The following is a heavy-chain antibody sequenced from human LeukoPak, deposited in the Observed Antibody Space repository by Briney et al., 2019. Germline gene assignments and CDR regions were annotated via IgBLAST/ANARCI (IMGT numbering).Heavy chain of an antibody. J-gene: IGHJ5*02. Sequence: VASVKVSCKASGYTFTSYAMHWVRQAPGQRLEWMGWINAGNGNTKYSQKFQGRVTITRDTSASTVYMEPSSLRSEGTAVYYCARERNTTGKFDPWGQGTLVTVSS. D-gene: IGHD1-1*01. CDR2: INAGNGNT. CDR3: ARERNTTGKFDP. CDR1: GYTFTSYA. V-gene: IGHV1-3*01.